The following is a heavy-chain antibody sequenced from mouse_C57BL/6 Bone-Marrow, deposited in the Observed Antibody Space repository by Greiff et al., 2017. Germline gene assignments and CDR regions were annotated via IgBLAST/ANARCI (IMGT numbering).Heavy chain of an antibody. CDR1: GFNIKDDY. Sequence: VQLKQSGAELVRPGASVQLSCTASGFNIKDDYIHWVKQRPEQGLEWIGWIDPEIGDTEYASKFQGKATITSDTSSNTAYLQLSSLTSEDTAVYYCSSCDGNYFDFWGQGTPLTVAS. CDR2: IDPEIGDT. J-gene: IGHJ2*01. D-gene: IGHD2-3*01. CDR3: SSCDGNYFDF. V-gene: IGHV14-4*01.